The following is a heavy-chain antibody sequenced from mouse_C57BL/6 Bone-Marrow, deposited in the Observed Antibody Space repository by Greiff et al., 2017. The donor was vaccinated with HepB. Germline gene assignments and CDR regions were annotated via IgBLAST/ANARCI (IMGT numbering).Heavy chain of an antibody. Sequence: VQLQQSGPELVKPGASVKISCKASGYSFTGYYMNWVKQSPEKSLEWIGEINPSTGGTTYNQKFKAKATLTVDKSTSTAYMQLKSLTSEDSAVCYCARKNYGSSPDYWGQCTTLTVSS. V-gene: IGHV1-42*01. D-gene: IGHD1-1*01. CDR3: ARKNYGSSPDY. CDR1: GYSFTGYY. CDR2: INPSTGGT. J-gene: IGHJ2*01.